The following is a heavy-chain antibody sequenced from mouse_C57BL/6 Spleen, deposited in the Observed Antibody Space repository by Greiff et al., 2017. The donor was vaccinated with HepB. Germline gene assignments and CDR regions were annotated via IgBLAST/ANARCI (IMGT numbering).Heavy chain of an antibody. CDR2: IYPRSGNT. Sequence: VKLQESGAELARPGASVKLSCKASGYTFTSYGISWVKQRTGQGLEWIGEIYPRSGNTYYNEKFKGKATLTADKSSSTAYMELRSLTSEDSAVYFCARLTTVVATSDYWGQGTTLTVSS. V-gene: IGHV1-81*01. D-gene: IGHD1-1*01. CDR3: ARLTTVVATSDY. CDR1: GYTFTSYG. J-gene: IGHJ2*01.